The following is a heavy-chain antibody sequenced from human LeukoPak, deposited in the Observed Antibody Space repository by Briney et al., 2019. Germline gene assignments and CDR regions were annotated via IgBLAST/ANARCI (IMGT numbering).Heavy chain of an antibody. J-gene: IGHJ4*02. Sequence: GGSLRLSCAGSGFTFSSSGMSWVRQAPGQGLEGVSGITSGGNTYYADSVKGRFTVSRDNSKNTLFLQMNSLRAEDTALYYCAKAYDSSPAEYWGQGTLVTVSS. CDR1: GFTFSSSG. CDR2: ITSGGNT. CDR3: AKAYDSSPAEY. V-gene: IGHV3-23*01. D-gene: IGHD3-22*01.